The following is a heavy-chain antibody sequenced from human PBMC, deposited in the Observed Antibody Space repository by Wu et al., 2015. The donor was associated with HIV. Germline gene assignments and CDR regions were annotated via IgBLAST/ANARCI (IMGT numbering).Heavy chain of an antibody. CDR2: INPNSGGT. J-gene: IGHJ4*02. CDR3: ARSPRCSTSCYGRYYFDY. V-gene: IGHV1-2*02. Sequence: QVQLVQSGAEVKKPGASVKVSCKASGYTFTGYYMHWVRQAPGQGLEWMGWINPNSGGTNYAQKFQGRVTMTRDTSISTAYMELSRLRSDDTAVYYCARSPRCSTSCYGRYYFDYWGQGTLVTVSS. D-gene: IGHD2-2*01. CDR1: GYTFTGYY.